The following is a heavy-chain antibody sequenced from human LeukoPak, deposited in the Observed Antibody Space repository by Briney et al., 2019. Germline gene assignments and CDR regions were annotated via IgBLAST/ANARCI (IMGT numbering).Heavy chain of an antibody. D-gene: IGHD2-21*01. J-gene: IGHJ4*02. CDR2: IYNSGIT. Sequence: SETLSLTCTVSGGSVSSHFWSWIRQPPGKGLEWIGYIYNSGITNYNPSLKSRVTMSVDTSKNQFSLMLRSVNAADTAVYYCARESGGDRDLNYWGQGTLVSVSS. V-gene: IGHV4-59*02. CDR3: ARESGGDRDLNY. CDR1: GGSVSSHF.